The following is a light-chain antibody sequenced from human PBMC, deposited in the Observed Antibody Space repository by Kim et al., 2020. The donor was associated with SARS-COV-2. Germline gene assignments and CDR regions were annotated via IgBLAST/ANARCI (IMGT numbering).Light chain of an antibody. CDR2: AAS. CDR3: QKYNSAPWT. J-gene: IGKJ1*01. V-gene: IGKV1-27*01. CDR1: QDIANS. Sequence: ASVGDRFTITCRASQDIANSLAWYQQKPGKVPQVLIYAASTLQSGVPSRFSGSGSGTEFTLTIGSLQTEDVATYYCQKYNSAPWTFGPGTKVDIK.